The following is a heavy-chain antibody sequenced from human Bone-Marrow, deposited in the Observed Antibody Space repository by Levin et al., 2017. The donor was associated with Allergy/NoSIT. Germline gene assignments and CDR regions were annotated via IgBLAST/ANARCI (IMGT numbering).Heavy chain of an antibody. CDR2: IWYDGSNK. CDR3: ARDNSCSSTSCYAGDWFDP. V-gene: IGHV3-33*01. Sequence: GESLKISCAASGFTFSSYGMHWVRQAPGKGLEWVAVIWYDGSNKYYADSVKGRFTISRDNSKNTLYLQMNSLRAEDTAVYYCARDNSCSSTSCYAGDWFDPWGQGTLVTVSA. J-gene: IGHJ5*02. D-gene: IGHD2-2*01. CDR1: GFTFSSYG.